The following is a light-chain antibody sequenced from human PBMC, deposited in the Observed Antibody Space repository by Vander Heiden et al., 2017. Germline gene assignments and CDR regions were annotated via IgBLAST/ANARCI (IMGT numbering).Light chain of an antibody. J-gene: IGKJ4*01. CDR2: EVS. V-gene: IGKV2-30*02. CDR1: QSLVHSNGNTF. CDR3: MQGTHWPLT. Sequence: SISCRSSQSLVHSNGNTFLSWFQQRPGQSPRRLIHEVSNRDSGVPDRFSGSGSGTDFTLKISRVEAEDVGVYYCMQGTHWPLTFGGGTKVEIK.